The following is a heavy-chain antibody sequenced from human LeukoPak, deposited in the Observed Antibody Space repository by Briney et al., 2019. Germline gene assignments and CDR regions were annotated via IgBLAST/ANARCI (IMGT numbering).Heavy chain of an antibody. J-gene: IGHJ4*02. CDR2: IYYSGST. Sequence: SETLSLTCTVSGGSISSSSYYWGWIRQPPGKGLEWIGSIYYSGSTYYNPSLKSRVTISVDTSKNQFSLKLSSVTAADTAVYYCAKDSWDPGSNYDSSGADYWGQGTLVTVSS. D-gene: IGHD3-22*01. CDR1: GGSISSSSYY. V-gene: IGHV4-39*07. CDR3: AKDSWDPGSNYDSSGADY.